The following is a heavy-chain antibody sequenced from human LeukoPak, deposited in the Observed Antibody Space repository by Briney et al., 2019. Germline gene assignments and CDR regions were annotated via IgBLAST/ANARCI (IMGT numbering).Heavy chain of an antibody. CDR2: ISSSGSTI. Sequence: PGGSLRLSCAASGFTFSSYEMNWVRQAPGKGLEWVSYISSSGSTIYYADSVKGRFTISRDNSKHTLFLQMNSLRAEDTAVYYCAKFGRSLVTASIKRRGHYWYFDLWGRGTLVTVSS. CDR1: GFTFSSYE. D-gene: IGHD2-21*02. J-gene: IGHJ2*01. CDR3: AKFGRSLVTASIKRRGHYWYFDL. V-gene: IGHV3-48*03.